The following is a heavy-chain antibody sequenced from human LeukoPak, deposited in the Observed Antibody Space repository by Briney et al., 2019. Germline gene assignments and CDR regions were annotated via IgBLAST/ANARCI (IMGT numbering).Heavy chain of an antibody. CDR1: GFTFSSYS. CDR3: ARDSGTYSTQY. V-gene: IGHV3-48*02. D-gene: IGHD1-26*01. CDR2: ISSSGSTI. J-gene: IGHJ4*02. Sequence: PGGSLRLSCAASGFTFSSYSMNWVRQAPGKGLEWVSYISSSGSTIYYANSVKGRFTISRDNGKNSLYLQMSSLRDGDTAVYFCARDSGTYSTQYWGQGTLVTVSS.